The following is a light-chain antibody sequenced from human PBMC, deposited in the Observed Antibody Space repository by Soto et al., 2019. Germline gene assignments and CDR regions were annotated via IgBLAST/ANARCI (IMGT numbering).Light chain of an antibody. V-gene: IGLV2-14*01. CDR1: SSDVGGYNY. J-gene: IGLJ1*01. Sequence: QSVLTQPDSVSGSPGQSITISCTGTSSDVGGYNYVSWYQQHPGKAPKLMIYEVSNRPSGVSNRFSGSKSGNTASLTISGLQAEDEADYYCSSYTSSSTLNYVFGTGTKVTVL. CDR3: SSYTSSSTLNYV. CDR2: EVS.